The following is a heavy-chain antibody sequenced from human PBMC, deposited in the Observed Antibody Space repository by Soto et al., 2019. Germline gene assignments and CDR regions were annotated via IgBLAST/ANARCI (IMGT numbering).Heavy chain of an antibody. CDR1: GVTFSSYW. CDR3: ERSTIYVTFYYMDV. CDR2: INSDGSST. D-gene: IGHD1-26*01. J-gene: IGHJ6*03. Sequence: EVQLVESGGGLVQPGGSLRLSCAASGVTFSSYWMHWVRQAPGKGLVWVSRINSDGSSTSYADSVKGRFTISRDNAKDTLYLHMDSLRAEDTAEYYCERSTIYVTFYYMDVWGKGTTVTVSS. V-gene: IGHV3-74*01.